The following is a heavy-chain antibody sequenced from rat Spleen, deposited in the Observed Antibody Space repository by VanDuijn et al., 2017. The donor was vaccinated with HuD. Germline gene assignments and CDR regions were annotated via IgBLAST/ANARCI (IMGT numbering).Heavy chain of an antibody. J-gene: IGHJ2*01. CDR3: ARDSYRSYVSHY. CDR1: GFNLSNYA. CDR2: ISYDGGST. V-gene: IGHV5-29*01. D-gene: IGHD1-8*01. Sequence: EVQLVESGGGLVQPGRSLKLSCAASGFNLSNYAMAWVRQAPTKGLEWVASISYDGGSTYYRDSVKGRFTISRDKGKNTLYLQMDSLRSEDTATYYCARDSYRSYVSHYWGQGVMVTVSS.